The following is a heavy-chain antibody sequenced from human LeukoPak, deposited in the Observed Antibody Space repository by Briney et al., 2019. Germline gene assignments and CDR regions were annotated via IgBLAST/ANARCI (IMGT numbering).Heavy chain of an antibody. D-gene: IGHD3/OR15-3a*01. Sequence: PGGSLRLSCAASGFTFSGYNLNWVRQAPGKGLEWVSYISSSGSTIYYADSVKGRLTISRDNAKNSLFLQMNSLRAEDTAVYYCARDLDPLNYWGQGTLVTVSS. J-gene: IGHJ4*02. CDR1: GFTFSGYN. CDR3: ARDLDPLNY. V-gene: IGHV3-48*01. CDR2: ISSSGSTI.